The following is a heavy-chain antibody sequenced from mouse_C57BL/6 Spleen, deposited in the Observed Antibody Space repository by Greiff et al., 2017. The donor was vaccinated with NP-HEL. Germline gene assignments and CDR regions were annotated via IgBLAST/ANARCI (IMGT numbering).Heavy chain of an antibody. CDR3: ARTDSLDD. CDR1: GYTFTSYW. V-gene: IGHV1-69*01. CDR2: IDPSDSYT. Sequence: QVQLQQPGAELVMPGASVKLSCKASGYTFTSYWMHWVKQRPGQGLEWIGEIDPSDSYTNYNQKFKGKSTLTVDKSSSTAYMQLSSLTSEDSAVYYCARTDSLDDWGKGTTLTVSS. J-gene: IGHJ2*01. D-gene: IGHD2-12*01.